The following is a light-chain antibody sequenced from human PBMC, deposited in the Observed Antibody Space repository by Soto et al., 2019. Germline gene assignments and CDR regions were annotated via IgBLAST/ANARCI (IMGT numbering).Light chain of an antibody. CDR1: SSNIGTNY. Sequence: QSVLTQPPSASGTPGQRVTISCSGSSSNIGTNYVYWYKQLPGTAPKLLIYCNDQRPSGVPDRLSGSKSGTSASLAISGLRSEDEADYYCATRDNSLSRWVFGGGTELPVL. V-gene: IGLV1-47*02. CDR2: CND. CDR3: ATRDNSLSRWV. J-gene: IGLJ3*02.